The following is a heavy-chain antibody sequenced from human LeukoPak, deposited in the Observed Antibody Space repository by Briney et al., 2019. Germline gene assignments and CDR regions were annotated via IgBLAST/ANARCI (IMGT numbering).Heavy chain of an antibody. V-gene: IGHV1-8*01. CDR2: MSPSTGNT. CDR3: VGGAPNWGFDF. Sequence: RASVTVSCKASGYTFTSYDINWVRQATGQGFEWMGRMSPSTGNTGYAQKFQGRVTMTRYTSVSTAYMELSSLRSEDTAVYYCVGGAPNWGFDFWGQGTLVTVSS. D-gene: IGHD7-27*01. J-gene: IGHJ4*02. CDR1: GYTFTSYD.